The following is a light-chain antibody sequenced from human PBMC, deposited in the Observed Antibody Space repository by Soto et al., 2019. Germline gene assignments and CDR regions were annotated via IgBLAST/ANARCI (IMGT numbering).Light chain of an antibody. J-gene: IGLJ1*01. V-gene: IGLV2-14*01. CDR3: SSYTSSSTLYV. CDR2: DVT. CDR1: SNDVGAYNY. Sequence: QSVLAQPASVSGSPGQSITISCTGTSNDVGAYNYVSWYQQHPGKAPKLMIYDVTYRPSGVSDRFSGSQSGKTASLTISGLQAEDEADYYCSSYTSSSTLYVFGTGTKV.